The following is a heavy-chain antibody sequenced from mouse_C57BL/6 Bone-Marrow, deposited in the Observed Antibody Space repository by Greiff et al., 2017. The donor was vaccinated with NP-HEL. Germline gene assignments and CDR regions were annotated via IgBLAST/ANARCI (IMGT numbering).Heavy chain of an antibody. J-gene: IGHJ1*03. Sequence: EVQLVESGPGLVKPSQSLSLTCSVTGYSITSGYYWNWIRQFPGNKLEWMGYISYDGSNNYNPSLTNRISLTRDTSKNQFVLKLNSVTTEDTATYYCARACYSNYVGGYFDVWGTGTTVTVSS. D-gene: IGHD2-5*01. CDR2: ISYDGSN. CDR1: GYSITSGYY. CDR3: ARACYSNYVGGYFDV. V-gene: IGHV3-6*01.